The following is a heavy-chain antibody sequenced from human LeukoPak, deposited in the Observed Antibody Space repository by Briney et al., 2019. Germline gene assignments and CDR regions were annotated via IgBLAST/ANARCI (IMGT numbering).Heavy chain of an antibody. D-gene: IGHD2-15*01. CDR2: ISSSSSYI. J-gene: IGHJ3*02. CDR3: ARDKGYCSGGSCWSVAFDI. V-gene: IGHV3-21*01. CDR1: GFTFSSYS. Sequence: GGSLRLSCAVSGFTFSSYSMNWVRRAPGKGLEWVSSISSSSSYIYYADSVKGRFTISRDNAKNSLYLQMNSLRAEDTAVYYCARDKGYCSGGSCWSVAFDIWGQGTMVTVSS.